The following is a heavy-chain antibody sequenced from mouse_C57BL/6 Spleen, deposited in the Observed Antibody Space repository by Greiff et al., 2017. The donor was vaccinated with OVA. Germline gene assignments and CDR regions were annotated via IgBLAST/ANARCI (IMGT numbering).Heavy chain of an antibody. CDR2: IYPGDGDT. J-gene: IGHJ2*01. CDR1: GYAFSSSW. Sequence: QVQLQQSGPELVKPGASVKISCKASGYAFSSSWMNWVKQRPGQGLEWIGRIYPGDGDTNYNGKFKGKATLTADKSSSTAYMQLSSLTSEDSAVYFCARTSYFDYWGQGTTLTVSS. V-gene: IGHV1-82*01. CDR3: ARTSYFDY.